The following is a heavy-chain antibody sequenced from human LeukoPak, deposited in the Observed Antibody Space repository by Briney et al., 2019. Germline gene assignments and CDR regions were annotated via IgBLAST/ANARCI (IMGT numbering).Heavy chain of an antibody. CDR1: GFTFSTYP. CDR2: TSSGGTDT. CDR3: VKDSVRGYSGYGNDGFEI. V-gene: IGHV3-23*01. Sequence: GGSLRLSCAASGFTFSTYPISWVRQAPGKGLEWVSATSSGGTDTYYADSVKGRFTISRDNSKNTLYLQMNSLRAEDTAVYYCVKDSVRGYSGYGNDGFEIWGQGTMVTVSS. D-gene: IGHD5-12*01. J-gene: IGHJ3*02.